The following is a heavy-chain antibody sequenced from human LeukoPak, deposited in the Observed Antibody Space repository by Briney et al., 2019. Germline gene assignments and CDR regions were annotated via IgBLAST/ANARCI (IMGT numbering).Heavy chain of an antibody. Sequence: PGGSLRLSCAASGFTFSSYWMSWVRQAPGKGLEWVANIKQDGSEKYYVDSVKGRFTISRDNAKNSLYLQMNSLRAEDTAVYYCAGAERFGVVTGAFDIWGQGTMVTVSS. CDR3: AGAERFGVVTGAFDI. CDR1: GFTFSSYW. V-gene: IGHV3-7*01. D-gene: IGHD3-10*01. J-gene: IGHJ3*02. CDR2: IKQDGSEK.